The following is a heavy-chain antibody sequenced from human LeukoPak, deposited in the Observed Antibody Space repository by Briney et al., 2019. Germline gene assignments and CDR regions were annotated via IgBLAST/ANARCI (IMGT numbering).Heavy chain of an antibody. CDR3: ARAGYYGDDAFDL. CDR1: GFTICSYW. CDR2: ISQGGSEK. D-gene: IGHD2/OR15-2a*01. V-gene: IGHV3-7*01. Sequence: GGSLRLSCAGSGFTICSYWMSWVRQAPGKGLEWVANISQGGSEKYYVDSLKGRLTISRDNAKNSLYLQMNSLRAEDTGIYYCARAGYYGDDAFDLWGQGTMVTVSS. J-gene: IGHJ3*01.